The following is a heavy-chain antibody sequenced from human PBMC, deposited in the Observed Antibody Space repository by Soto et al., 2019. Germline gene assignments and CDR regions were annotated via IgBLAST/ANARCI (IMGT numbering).Heavy chain of an antibody. CDR3: ARLSHGGYRGYDSPGFAY. Sequence: PGESLKSSCKGSGYSVTSDWIGWVRQMPGKGLEWRGIIYPGDSDTRYSPSFQGQVTISADKSISTAYLQWSSLKASDTAMYYYARLSHGGYRGYDSPGFAYRGQEAVVTVSA. J-gene: IGHJ4*02. CDR2: IYPGDSDT. CDR1: GYSVTSDW. V-gene: IGHV5-51*01. D-gene: IGHD5-12*01.